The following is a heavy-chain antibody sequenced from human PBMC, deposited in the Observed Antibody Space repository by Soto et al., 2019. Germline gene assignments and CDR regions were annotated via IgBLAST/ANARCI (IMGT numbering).Heavy chain of an antibody. CDR1: GGSISGCY. Sequence: SETLSLACTVSGGSISGCYWSWLRQPPGKGLEWIGYIYSIGSTNYNPSLRSRVTMSIDTSQEQFSLKLSSVTATDTAVYYCGRHVNLPLAGTGVDSWGRGTLVTV. D-gene: IGHD6-19*01. J-gene: IGHJ4*02. CDR3: GRHVNLPLAGTGVDS. CDR2: IYSIGST. V-gene: IGHV4-59*08.